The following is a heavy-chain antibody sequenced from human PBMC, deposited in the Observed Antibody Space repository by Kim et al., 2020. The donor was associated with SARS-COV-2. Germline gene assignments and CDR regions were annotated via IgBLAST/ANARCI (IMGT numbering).Heavy chain of an antibody. V-gene: IGHV3-7*03. CDR3: ARAGYGVFYYYGMDV. CDR2: IKQDGSEK. D-gene: IGHD3-10*01. CDR1: GFIFSSYW. Sequence: GGSLRLSCAASGFIFSSYWMSWVRQAPGKGLEWVANIKQDGSEKYYVDSVKGRFTISRDNAKNSLYLQMNSLRAEDTAVYYCARAGYGVFYYYGMDVCGQGTTVTVSS. J-gene: IGHJ6*02.